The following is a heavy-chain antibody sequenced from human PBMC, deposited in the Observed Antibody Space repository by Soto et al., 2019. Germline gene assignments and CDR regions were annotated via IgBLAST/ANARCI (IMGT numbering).Heavy chain of an antibody. J-gene: IGHJ4*02. CDR2: ISGSGGST. Sequence: GGSLRLSCAASGFTFSSYAMSWVRQAPGKGLEWVSAISGSGGSTYYADSVKGRFTISRDNSKNTLYLQMNSLRAEDTAVYYCAKLKYGGSSPPRRNFDYWGQGTLVTVSS. V-gene: IGHV3-23*01. CDR3: AKLKYGGSSPPRRNFDY. D-gene: IGHD6-6*01. CDR1: GFTFSSYA.